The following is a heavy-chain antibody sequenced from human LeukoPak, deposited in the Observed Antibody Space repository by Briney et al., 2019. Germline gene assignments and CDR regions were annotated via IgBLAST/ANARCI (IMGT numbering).Heavy chain of an antibody. CDR2: ISGSGGST. V-gene: IGHV3-23*01. J-gene: IGHJ4*02. CDR3: ARDSNTGHRPYYFDY. Sequence: GGSLRLSCSVSGFTFSTYAMNWVRQAPGKGLEWVSGISGSGGSTYYADSVKGRFTISRDNSKNTLYLQMNSLTAEDTALYYCARDSNTGHRPYYFDYWGQGTLVTVSS. D-gene: IGHD6-6*01. CDR1: GFTFSTYA.